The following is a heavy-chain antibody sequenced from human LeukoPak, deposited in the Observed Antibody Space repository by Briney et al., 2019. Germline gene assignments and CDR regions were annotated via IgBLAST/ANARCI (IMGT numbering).Heavy chain of an antibody. CDR3: AKDLYDFWSGYGSNFDY. D-gene: IGHD3-3*01. V-gene: IGHV3-30*18. CDR2: ISYDGSNK. CDR1: GFTFSSYG. J-gene: IGHJ4*02. Sequence: GRSLRLSCAASGFTFSSYGMHWVRQAPGKGLERVAVISYDGSNKYYADSVKGRFTISGDNSKNTLYLQMNSLRAEDTAVYYCAKDLYDFWSGYGSNFDYWGQGTLVTVSS.